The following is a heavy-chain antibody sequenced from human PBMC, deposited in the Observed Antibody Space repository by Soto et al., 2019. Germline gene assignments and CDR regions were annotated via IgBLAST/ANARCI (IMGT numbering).Heavy chain of an antibody. CDR1: GGTFSSYT. V-gene: IGHV1-69*02. CDR2: IIPILGIA. J-gene: IGHJ2*01. CDR3: SSSQKYDWYFVL. Sequence: QVQLVQSGAEVKKPGSSVKVSCKASGGTFSSYTISWVRQAPGQGLEWMGRIIPILGIANYAQKFQGRVTITADKSTSTAYMELSSLRSEDTAVYYCSSSQKYDWYFVLWGRGTLVTVSS.